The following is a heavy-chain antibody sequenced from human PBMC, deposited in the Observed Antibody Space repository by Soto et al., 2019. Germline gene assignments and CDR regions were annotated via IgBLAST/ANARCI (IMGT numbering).Heavy chain of an antibody. CDR1: GFTFSSYA. D-gene: IGHD3-22*01. CDR3: ARAVSGYYDSSGYLNWFDP. Sequence: GGSLRLSCAASGFTFSSYAMHWVRQAPGKGLEWVAVISYDGSNKYYADSVKGRFTISRDNSKNTLYLQMNSLRAEDTAVYYCARAVSGYYDSSGYLNWFDPWGQGTLVTVSS. CDR2: ISYDGSNK. V-gene: IGHV3-30-3*01. J-gene: IGHJ5*02.